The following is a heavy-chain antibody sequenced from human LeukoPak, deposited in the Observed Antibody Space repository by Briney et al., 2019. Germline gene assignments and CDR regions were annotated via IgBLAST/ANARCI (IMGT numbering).Heavy chain of an antibody. CDR2: IRYDGSNK. V-gene: IGHV3-30*02. J-gene: IGHJ4*02. CDR1: GFTFSSYG. CDR3: AREVFLGRIWFGELFQDY. D-gene: IGHD3-10*01. Sequence: GGSLRLSCAASGFTFSSYGMHWVRRAPGKGLEWVAFIRYDGSNKYYADSVKGRFTISRDNSKNTLYLQMNSLRAEDTAVYYCAREVFLGRIWFGELFQDYWGQGTLVTVSS.